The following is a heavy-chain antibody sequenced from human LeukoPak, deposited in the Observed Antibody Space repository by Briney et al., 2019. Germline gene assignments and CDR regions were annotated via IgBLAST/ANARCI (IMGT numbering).Heavy chain of an antibody. CDR3: ARFGVDYDMDV. D-gene: IGHD3-16*01. CDR2: IHYTGKP. J-gene: IGHJ6*02. Sequence: PSETLSLTCSVSGGSISGHYWMWIRQPSGKGLEWVGQIHYTGKPDYNPSLKSRITISVDTSKNQVSLQVSSVIAADSAIYYCARFGVDYDMDVWGHGTTVTVFS. V-gene: IGHV4-59*11. CDR1: GGSISGHY.